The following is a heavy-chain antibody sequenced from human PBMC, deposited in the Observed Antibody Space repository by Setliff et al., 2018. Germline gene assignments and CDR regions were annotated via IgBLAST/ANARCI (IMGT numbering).Heavy chain of an antibody. CDR3: ARVFTIFGVSQTYLDY. J-gene: IGHJ4*02. CDR2: VYASGVT. D-gene: IGHD3-3*01. V-gene: IGHV4-4*07. Sequence: PSETLSLTCTVSGGSITSFYWSWIRQPAGKGLEWIGRVYASGVTKYNPSLKSRDTMSVDTSKSQFSLKLNSVTAADTAVYYCARVFTIFGVSQTYLDYWGQGTQVTVSS. CDR1: GGSITSFY.